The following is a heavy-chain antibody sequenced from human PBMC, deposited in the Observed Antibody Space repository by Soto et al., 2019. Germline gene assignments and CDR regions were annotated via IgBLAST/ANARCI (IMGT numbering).Heavy chain of an antibody. CDR2: IYTDGKT. CDR1: GFIVSSKY. J-gene: IGHJ4*02. Sequence: EVQLVESGGGVVQAGGSLRLSCAASGFIVSSKYMSWVRQAPGKGLEWVSVIYTDGKTYYADSVKGRFTISRDNAKNTLYLQMNSLRAEDTAVYYCVRDPWDYWGQGTLVTVSS. V-gene: IGHV3-66*01. CDR3: VRDPWDY.